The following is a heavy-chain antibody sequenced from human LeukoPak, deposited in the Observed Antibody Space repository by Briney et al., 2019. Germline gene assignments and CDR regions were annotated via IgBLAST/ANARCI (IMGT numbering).Heavy chain of an antibody. Sequence: GGSLGLSCVTSGFTFSNHAMHWVRQGPGKGLEWVAVISDDGTSKFYADFVKGRFTIFRDNSKNTLFLQINSLRPEDTAMYYCARVDDLDAFDIWGQGTLVTVSS. CDR3: ARVDDLDAFDI. J-gene: IGHJ3*02. D-gene: IGHD2-2*03. CDR2: ISDDGTSK. V-gene: IGHV3-30*04. CDR1: GFTFSNHA.